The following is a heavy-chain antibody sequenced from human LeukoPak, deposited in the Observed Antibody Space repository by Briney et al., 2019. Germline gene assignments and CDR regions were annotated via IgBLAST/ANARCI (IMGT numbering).Heavy chain of an antibody. CDR3: TTDLGLTMIRGVIVS. Sequence: GGSLRLSCAASGFTFTNAWMSWVRQAPGKGLEWVGRIKSKGDGETTDYGAPVKGRFIMSRDDSKATLYLQMNMPQTEDTAVYYCTTDLGLTMIRGVIVSWGQGTLVTVSS. J-gene: IGHJ4*02. D-gene: IGHD3-10*01. V-gene: IGHV3-15*01. CDR2: IKSKGDGETT. CDR1: GFTFTNAW.